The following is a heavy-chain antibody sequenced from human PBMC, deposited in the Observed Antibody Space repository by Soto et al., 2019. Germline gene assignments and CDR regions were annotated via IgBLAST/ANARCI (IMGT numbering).Heavy chain of an antibody. CDR2: IWYDGTNK. D-gene: IGHD6-13*01. J-gene: IGHJ6*02. CDR1: GFTFSSYG. Sequence: QVQLVESGGGVVQPGRSLRLSCAASGFTFSSYGMHWVRQAPGKGLEWVAVIWYDGTNKYYADSVKGRFTISRNNSKNTLYLQMNILRGEDTAVYYCARDRGAVAGTRYYYGIDVWGQGTTVTVSS. V-gene: IGHV3-33*01. CDR3: ARDRGAVAGTRYYYGIDV.